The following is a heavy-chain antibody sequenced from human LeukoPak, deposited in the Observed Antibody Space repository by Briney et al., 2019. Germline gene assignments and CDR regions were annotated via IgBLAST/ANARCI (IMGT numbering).Heavy chain of an antibody. J-gene: IGHJ6*03. V-gene: IGHV3-23*01. CDR2: ISGSGGST. CDR1: GFTFSSYW. Sequence: GGSLRLSCAASGFTFSSYWMSWVRQAPGKGLEWVSAISGSGGSTYYADSVKGRFTISRDNSKNTLYLQMNSLRAEDTAVYYCAKAADDIVATTINYYYYYMDVWGKGTTVTVSS. CDR3: AKAADDIVATTINYYYYYMDV. D-gene: IGHD5-12*01.